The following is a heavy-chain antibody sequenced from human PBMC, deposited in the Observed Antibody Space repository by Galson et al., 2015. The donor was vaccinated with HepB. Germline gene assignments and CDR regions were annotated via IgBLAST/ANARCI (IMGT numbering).Heavy chain of an antibody. Sequence: SLRLSCAASGFTFDDYTMHWVRQAPGKGLEWVSLISWDGGSTYYADSVKGRFTISRDNSKNSLYLQMNSLRTEDTALYYCAKGISRRGHFDYWGQGTLVTVSS. CDR2: ISWDGGST. CDR1: GFTFDDYT. V-gene: IGHV3-43*01. D-gene: IGHD2-21*01. J-gene: IGHJ4*02. CDR3: AKGISRRGHFDY.